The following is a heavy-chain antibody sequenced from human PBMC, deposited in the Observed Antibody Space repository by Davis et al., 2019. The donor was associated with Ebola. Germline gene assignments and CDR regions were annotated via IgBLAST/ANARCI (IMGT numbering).Heavy chain of an antibody. J-gene: IGHJ4*02. CDR2: IKQDGSEK. CDR1: GFTFSSYW. Sequence: GESLKISCAASGFTFSSYWMSWVRQAPGKGLEWVANIKQDGSEKYYADSVKGRFTISRDNSKNTLHLQMNSLRAEDTAVYYCARFGGAARTFDYWGQGTLVTVSS. V-gene: IGHV3-7*01. D-gene: IGHD6-6*01. CDR3: ARFGGAARTFDY.